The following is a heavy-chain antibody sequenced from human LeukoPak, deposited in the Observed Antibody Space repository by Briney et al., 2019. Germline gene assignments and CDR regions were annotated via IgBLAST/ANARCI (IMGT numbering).Heavy chain of an antibody. V-gene: IGHV3-21*01. CDR3: ARDRSTDFWSGYYTNYFDY. CDR1: GFTFSSYS. J-gene: IGHJ4*02. Sequence: GGSLRLSCAASGFTFSSYSMNWVRQAPGKGLEWVSSISSSSSYIYYADSVKGRFTISRDNAKNSLYLQLNSLRAEDTAVYYCARDRSTDFWSGYYTNYFDYWGQGTLVTVSS. D-gene: IGHD3-3*01. CDR2: ISSSSSYI.